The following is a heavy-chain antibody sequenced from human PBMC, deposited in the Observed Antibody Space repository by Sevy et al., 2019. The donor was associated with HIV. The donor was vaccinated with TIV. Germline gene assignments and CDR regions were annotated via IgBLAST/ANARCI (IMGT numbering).Heavy chain of an antibody. CDR1: GFSFSNYW. V-gene: IGHV3-74*01. D-gene: IGHD3-22*01. J-gene: IGHJ6*02. CDR2: INNDGSTT. CDR3: AGDYYDSKGMDV. Sequence: GGSLRLSCAASGFSFSNYWMHWVRQAPGKGLVWVSRINNDGSTTSYADSVKGRFTISRDNAKNTLYLQMNSLGAEDTAVYYCAGDYYDSKGMDVWGQGTTVTVSS.